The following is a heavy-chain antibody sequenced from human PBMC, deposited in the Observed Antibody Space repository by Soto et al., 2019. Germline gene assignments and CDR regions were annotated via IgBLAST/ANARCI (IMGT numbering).Heavy chain of an antibody. CDR3: AKGSCSGGFCYSGNDY. Sequence: GGSLRLSCAASGFIFSSYAMSWVRQAPGKGLEWVSVISGSGGSTYYADSVKGRFTISRDNSKNTLYLQINSLRAEDTAVYYCAKGSCSGGFCYSGNDYWGQGTLVTVSS. CDR1: GFIFSSYA. CDR2: ISGSGGST. D-gene: IGHD2-15*01. V-gene: IGHV3-23*01. J-gene: IGHJ4*02.